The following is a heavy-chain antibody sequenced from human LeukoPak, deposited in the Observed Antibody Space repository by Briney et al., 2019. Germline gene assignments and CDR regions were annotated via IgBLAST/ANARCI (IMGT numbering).Heavy chain of an antibody. Sequence: PGGSLRLSCAASGFTFRSYWMSWVRQAPGKGLEWVANIKQDGSEKYYVDSVKGRFTISRDNAKNSLYLQMNSLRAEDTAVYYCARVGLWNYYDSSGYYNDYWGQGTLVTVSS. J-gene: IGHJ4*02. CDR1: GFTFRSYW. CDR2: IKQDGSEK. CDR3: ARVGLWNYYDSSGYYNDY. V-gene: IGHV3-7*03. D-gene: IGHD3-22*01.